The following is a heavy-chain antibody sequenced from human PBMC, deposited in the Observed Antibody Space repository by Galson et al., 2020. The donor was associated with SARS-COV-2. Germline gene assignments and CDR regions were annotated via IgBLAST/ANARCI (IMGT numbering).Heavy chain of an antibody. CDR2: INGRGDDT. CDR3: ARVVSGPNVGRDALVV. CDR1: GFTFSSYA. J-gene: IGHJ3*01. Sequence: GGSLRLSCSASGFTFSSYAMSWFRRAPGKGMQWVSSINGRGDDTYYTDSVKGRFTISRDTSQNTLYLHMNSVRADDTAVYHCARVVSGPNVGRDALVVWGQGATVTGSS. V-gene: IGHV3-23*01. D-gene: IGHD3-3*01.